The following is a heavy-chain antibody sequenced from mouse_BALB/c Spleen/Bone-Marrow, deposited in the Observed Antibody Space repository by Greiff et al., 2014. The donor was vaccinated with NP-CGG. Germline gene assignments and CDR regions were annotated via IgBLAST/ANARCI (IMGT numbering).Heavy chain of an antibody. V-gene: IGHV5-15*02. J-gene: IGHJ3*01. Sequence: EVQLVESGGGLVQPGGSRKLSCAASGFTFSDYGMAWVRQAPGQGLEWVAFICNLGYSIYYAETLTGRFTISRENAKNTLYLEMSSQRSKDTAVYYCARVDRYDEGAWFAYWGQGTLVTVSA. D-gene: IGHD2-14*01. CDR1: GFTFSDYG. CDR3: ARVDRYDEGAWFAY. CDR2: ICNLGYSI.